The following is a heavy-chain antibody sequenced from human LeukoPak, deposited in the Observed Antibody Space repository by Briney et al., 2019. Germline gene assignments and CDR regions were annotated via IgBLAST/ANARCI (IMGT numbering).Heavy chain of an antibody. V-gene: IGHV1-2*02. Sequence: ASVNVSCTASGYTFTCYYMHWVRQAPGQGLEWMGWIKPNSGGTNYAQKFQGRVTMTRDTSISTAYMELSRLRSDDTAVYYCARGTGTTGGDWFEPWGQGTLVTVSS. CDR2: IKPNSGGT. CDR3: ARGTGTTGGDWFEP. J-gene: IGHJ5*02. D-gene: IGHD1-1*01. CDR1: GYTFTCYY.